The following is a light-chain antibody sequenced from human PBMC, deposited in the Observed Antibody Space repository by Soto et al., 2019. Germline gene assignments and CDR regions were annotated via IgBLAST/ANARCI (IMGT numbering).Light chain of an antibody. J-gene: IGKJ3*01. Sequence: AIRMTPSPSSFSASTLYIVNITFRSSQGISSYLAWYQQKPGKAPKLLIYAASTLQSGVPSRLSGSGSGTDFTLTISSLQPEDFATYYCQKTYSTPFTFGPGTKVDIK. CDR2: AAS. V-gene: IGKV1-8*01. CDR1: QGISSY. CDR3: QKTYSTPFT.